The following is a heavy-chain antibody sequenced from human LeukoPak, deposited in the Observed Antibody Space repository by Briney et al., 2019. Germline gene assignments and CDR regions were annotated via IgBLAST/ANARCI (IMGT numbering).Heavy chain of an antibody. CDR3: ARDSLSPFDY. CDR1: GGSISSGGYY. CDR2: IYHSGST. J-gene: IGHJ4*02. V-gene: IGHV4-30-2*01. Sequence: SETLSLTCTVSGGSISSGGYYWSWIRQPPGKGLEWIGYIYHSGSTYYNPSLKSRVTISVDRSKNQFSLKLSSVTAADTAIYYCARDSLSPFDYWGQGILVTVSS.